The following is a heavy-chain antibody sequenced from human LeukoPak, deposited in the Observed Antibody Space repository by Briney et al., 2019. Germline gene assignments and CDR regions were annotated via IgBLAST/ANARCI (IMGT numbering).Heavy chain of an antibody. Sequence: GGSLRLSCAADGFTFNHYGMHWVRQAPGKGLQWVAVIWSDGTNQYYGDSVKGRFTISRDDSGNTVYLQMNSLRPEDTRVYYCARDGQRGFDYSNSLEYWGQGTPVTVST. CDR3: ARDGQRGFDYSNSLEY. CDR1: GFTFNHYG. J-gene: IGHJ4*02. D-gene: IGHD4-11*01. CDR2: IWSDGTNQ. V-gene: IGHV3-33*01.